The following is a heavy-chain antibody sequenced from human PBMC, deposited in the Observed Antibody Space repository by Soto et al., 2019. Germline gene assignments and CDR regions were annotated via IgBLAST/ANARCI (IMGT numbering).Heavy chain of an antibody. J-gene: IGHJ4*02. V-gene: IGHV3-9*01. Sequence: EVQLVESGGGLVQPGRSLRLSCAASGFTFDDYAMHWVRQAPGKGLEWVSGIRWNSGSIGYAGSVKGRFTISRDNAKNSLYLQMNSLRAEDTALYYCAKDGGITMVRGVITKSSGFDYWGQGTLFTVSS. CDR1: GFTFDDYA. D-gene: IGHD3-10*01. CDR2: IRWNSGSI. CDR3: AKDGGITMVRGVITKSSGFDY.